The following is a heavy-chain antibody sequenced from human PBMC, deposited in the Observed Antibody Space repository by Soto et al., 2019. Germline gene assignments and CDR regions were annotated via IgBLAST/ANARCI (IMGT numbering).Heavy chain of an antibody. CDR3: ARHVRVDLEAFDI. Sequence: SETLSLTCAVYGGSFSGYYWSWIRQPPGKGLEWIGEINHSGNTNYNPSLKSRVTISVDTSKNQFSLKLSSVTAADTAVYYCARHVRVDLEAFDIWGQGTMVTVSS. V-gene: IGHV4-34*01. CDR1: GGSFSGYY. D-gene: IGHD2-15*01. J-gene: IGHJ3*02. CDR2: INHSGNT.